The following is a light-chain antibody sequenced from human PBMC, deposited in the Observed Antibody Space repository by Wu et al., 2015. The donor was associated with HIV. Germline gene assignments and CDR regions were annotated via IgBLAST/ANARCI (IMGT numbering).Light chain of an antibody. CDR1: QSVNNN. V-gene: IGKV3-15*01. J-gene: IGKJ4*01. Sequence: EIVMTQSPATVSVSPGEGVTLSCRASQSVNNNLAWYQQKLGQAPRVVIYGASTRATGFPARFTGSGSGTEFTLTINSMQSEDLAVYYCQQYNNWPPTFGRGTKVEDQT. CDR3: QQYNNWPPT. CDR2: GAS.